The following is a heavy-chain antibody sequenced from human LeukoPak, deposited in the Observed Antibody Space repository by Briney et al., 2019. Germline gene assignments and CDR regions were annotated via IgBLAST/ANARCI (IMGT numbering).Heavy chain of an antibody. Sequence: GGSLRLSCAASGFTFSTYTMTWVRQAPGKGLEWVSGISGTLPSSGRTYHADSVKGRFTISRDNSKDTLYLQMNNLRADDTALYYCARDAGFGGNSDYYYMDVWGKGTTVTVSS. D-gene: IGHD4-23*01. CDR3: ARDAGFGGNSDYYYMDV. CDR2: ISGTLPSSGRT. J-gene: IGHJ6*03. V-gene: IGHV3-23*01. CDR1: GFTFSTYT.